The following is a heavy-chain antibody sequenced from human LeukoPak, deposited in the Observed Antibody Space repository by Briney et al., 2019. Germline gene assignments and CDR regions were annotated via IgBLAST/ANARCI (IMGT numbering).Heavy chain of an antibody. Sequence: GGSLRLSCAASGFTFSNYAMTWVRQAPGKGLEWVSAIGGSGGNTYYADSVKGRFTISRDNSKNTLYLQMNSLRVEDTAVYYCAKDYTLGYYDSSGYFDYWGQGTLVTVSS. J-gene: IGHJ4*02. D-gene: IGHD3-22*01. V-gene: IGHV3-23*01. CDR3: AKDYTLGYYDSSGYFDY. CDR2: IGGSGGNT. CDR1: GFTFSNYA.